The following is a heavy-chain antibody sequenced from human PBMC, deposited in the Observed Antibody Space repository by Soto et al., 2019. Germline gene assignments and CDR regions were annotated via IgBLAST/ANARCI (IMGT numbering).Heavy chain of an antibody. CDR1: GGSFSGYY. D-gene: IGHD6-6*01. J-gene: IGHJ5*02. Sequence: SETLSLTCAVYGGSFSGYYWSWIRQPPGKGLEWIGEINHSGSTNYNPSLKSRVTISVDTSKNQFSLKLSSVTAADTAVYYCARGGHSSSSGLGWFDPWGQGTLVTVSS. CDR2: INHSGST. V-gene: IGHV4-34*01. CDR3: ARGGHSSSSGLGWFDP.